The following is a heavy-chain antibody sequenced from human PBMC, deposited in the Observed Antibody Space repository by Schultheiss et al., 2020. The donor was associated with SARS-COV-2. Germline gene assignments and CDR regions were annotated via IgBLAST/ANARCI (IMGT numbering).Heavy chain of an antibody. J-gene: IGHJ6*03. CDR2: IYYSGSI. D-gene: IGHD2-2*02. V-gene: IGHV4-59*01. CDR3: AREREDCSSTSCYIGSYYYYYMDV. Sequence: SQTLSLTCTVSGGSISSYYWSWIRQPPGKGLEWIGYIYYSGSINYNPSLKSRVSISVDTSKNQFSLKLNSVTAADTAVYYCAREREDCSSTSCYIGSYYYYYMDVWGKGTTVTVSS. CDR1: GGSISSYY.